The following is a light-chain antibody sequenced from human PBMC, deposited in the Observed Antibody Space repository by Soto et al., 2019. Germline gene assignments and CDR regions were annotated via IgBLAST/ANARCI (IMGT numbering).Light chain of an antibody. CDR1: SSNIGAGYD. J-gene: IGLJ2*01. Sequence: QSVLTQPPSVSGAPGQRVTISCTGSSSNIGAGYDVHWYQQRPGTAPKLLIYGNSNRPSGVPDRFSGSKSGTSASLAITGLKAEDEADYYCQSYDSRLRPHVVFGGGTKLTVL. CDR2: GNS. CDR3: QSYDSRLRPHVV. V-gene: IGLV1-40*01.